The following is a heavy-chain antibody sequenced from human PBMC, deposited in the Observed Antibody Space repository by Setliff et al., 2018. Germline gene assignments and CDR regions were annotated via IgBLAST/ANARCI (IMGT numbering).Heavy chain of an antibody. D-gene: IGHD3-3*01. J-gene: IGHJ5*02. CDR2: INHSGST. V-gene: IGHV4-34*01. CDR3: ARGPNFWSGYYSLRLRWFDP. CDR1: GGSFSGYY. Sequence: SETLSLTCAVYGGSFSGYYWSWIRQPPGKGLEWIGEINHSGSTNYNPSLKSRVTISVDTSKNQFSLKLSSVTAADTAVYYCARGPNFWSGYYSLRLRWFDPWGQETLVTVSS.